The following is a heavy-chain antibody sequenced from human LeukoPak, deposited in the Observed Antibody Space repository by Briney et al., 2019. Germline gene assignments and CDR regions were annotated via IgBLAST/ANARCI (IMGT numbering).Heavy chain of an antibody. V-gene: IGHV4-59*01. CDR3: ARVIRFGSGPWD. CDR2: IYYSGST. D-gene: IGHD6-25*01. CDR1: GGSISSYY. Sequence: PSETLSLTCTVSGGSISSYYWSWIRQPPGKGLEWIGYIYYSGSTNYNPSLKSRVTISVDTSKNQFSLKLSSVTAADTAVYYCARVIRFGSGPWDWGQGTLVTVSS. J-gene: IGHJ4*02.